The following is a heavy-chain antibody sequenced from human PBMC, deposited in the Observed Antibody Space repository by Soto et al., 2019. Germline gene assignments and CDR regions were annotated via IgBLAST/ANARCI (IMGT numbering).Heavy chain of an antibody. V-gene: IGHV3-9*01. J-gene: IGHJ6*03. CDR1: GFTFDDYA. CDR2: ISWNSGSI. CDR3: ARDGYSSSSGSMGYYMDV. D-gene: IGHD6-6*01. Sequence: EVQLVESGGGLVQPGRSLRLSCAASGFTFDDYAMHWVRQAPGKGLEWVSGISWNSGSIGYADSVKGRFTISRDNAKNSLYLQMNSLRAEDTALYYCARDGYSSSSGSMGYYMDVWGKGTTVTVSS.